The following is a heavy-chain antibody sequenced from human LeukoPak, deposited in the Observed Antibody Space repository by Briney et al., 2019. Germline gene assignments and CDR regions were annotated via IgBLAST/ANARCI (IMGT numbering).Heavy chain of an antibody. D-gene: IGHD1-26*01. CDR3: AKDGYSGSYFNY. J-gene: IGHJ4*02. CDR2: ISGSGGST. CDR1: GFTFSSYA. Sequence: PGGSLRLSCAASGFTFSSYAMSWVRQAPGKGLEWVSAISGSGGSTHYADSVKGRFTISRDNSKNTLHLQMNSLRAEDTAVYYCAKDGYSGSYFNYWGQGTLVIVSS. V-gene: IGHV3-23*01.